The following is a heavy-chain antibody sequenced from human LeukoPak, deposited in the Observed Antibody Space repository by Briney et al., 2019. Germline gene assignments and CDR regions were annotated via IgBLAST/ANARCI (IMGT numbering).Heavy chain of an antibody. D-gene: IGHD2-2*01. J-gene: IGHJ4*02. Sequence: ASVKVSCKASGYTFTSYYMHWVRQAPGQGLEWMGIINPSGGSTSYAQKFQGRVTMTRDTSTSTVYMELSSLRSEDTAVYYCARDLIGKTIVVPAASPGYWGPGTLVTVSS. V-gene: IGHV1-46*01. CDR1: GYTFTSYY. CDR2: INPSGGST. CDR3: ARDLIGKTIVVPAASPGY.